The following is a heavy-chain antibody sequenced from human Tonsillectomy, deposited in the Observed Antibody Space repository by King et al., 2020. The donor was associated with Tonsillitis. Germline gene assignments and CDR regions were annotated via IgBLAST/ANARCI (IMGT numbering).Heavy chain of an antibody. CDR1: GGSFSGYY. CDR2: IDHSGST. Sequence: VQLQQWGAGLLKPSETLSLTCAVYGGSFSGYYWSWSRQPPGKGLEWIGQIDHSGSTNYNTSLKSRVTISLDTSKNQFFLKLTSVTSADTAVYYCARGNKRYSSYQMWFAPWGQGTLVTVSS. J-gene: IGHJ5*02. D-gene: IGHD3-22*01. V-gene: IGHV4-34*01. CDR3: ARGNKRYSSYQMWFAP.